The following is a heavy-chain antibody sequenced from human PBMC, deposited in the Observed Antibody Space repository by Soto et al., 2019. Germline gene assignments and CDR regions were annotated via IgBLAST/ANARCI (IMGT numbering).Heavy chain of an antibody. J-gene: IGHJ5*02. CDR2: INPNSGGT. CDR1: GYTFTGYY. Sequence: GASVKVSCKASGYTFTGYYMHWVRQAPGQGLEWMGWINPNSGGTNYAQKFQGRVTMTRDTSISTAYMELSRLRSDDTAVYYCARDLVGYYDILTGSHGESWFDPWGQGTPVTVSS. CDR3: ARDLVGYYDILTGSHGESWFDP. V-gene: IGHV1-2*02. D-gene: IGHD3-9*01.